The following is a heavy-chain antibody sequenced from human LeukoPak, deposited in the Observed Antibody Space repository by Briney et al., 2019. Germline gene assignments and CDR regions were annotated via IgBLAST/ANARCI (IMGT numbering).Heavy chain of an antibody. CDR3: AKELSDDILTGPFDY. Sequence: ASVKLSCKAFGYTFTGYWMHWVRQAPGQGLEWMGWINPNSGGTNYAQKFQGRVTMTRDTSISTAYMELSRLRSDDTAVYYCAKELSDDILTGPFDYWGQGTLVTVSS. D-gene: IGHD3-9*01. J-gene: IGHJ4*02. CDR2: INPNSGGT. V-gene: IGHV1-2*02. CDR1: GYTFTGYW.